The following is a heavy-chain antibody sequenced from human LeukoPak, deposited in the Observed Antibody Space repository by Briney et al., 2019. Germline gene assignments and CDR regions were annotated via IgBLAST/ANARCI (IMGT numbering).Heavy chain of an antibody. D-gene: IGHD6-13*01. CDR1: GGSISSGGYS. V-gene: IGHV4-30-2*01. CDR2: IYHSGST. J-gene: IGHJ5*02. Sequence: SETLSLTCAVSGGSISSGGYSWSWIRQPPGKGLEWVGYIYHSGSTYYNPSLKSRVTISVDRSKNQFSLKLSSVTAADTAVYYCAREAAAGRGTNWFDPWGQGTLVTVSS. CDR3: AREAAAGRGTNWFDP.